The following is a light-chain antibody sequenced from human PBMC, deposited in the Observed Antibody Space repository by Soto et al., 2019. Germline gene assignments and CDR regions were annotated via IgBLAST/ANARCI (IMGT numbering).Light chain of an antibody. CDR2: EVS. CDR1: SSDVGGYNY. V-gene: IGLV2-8*01. CDR3: RSYAGSNTYV. Sequence: QSALTQPPSASGSPGQSVTISCTGTSSDVGGYNYVSWYQQHPGKAPKLMIYEVSKRPSGVPDRFSGSKSGNTASLTVSGLQAEDEADYYCRSYAGSNTYVFGTGTKVNVL. J-gene: IGLJ1*01.